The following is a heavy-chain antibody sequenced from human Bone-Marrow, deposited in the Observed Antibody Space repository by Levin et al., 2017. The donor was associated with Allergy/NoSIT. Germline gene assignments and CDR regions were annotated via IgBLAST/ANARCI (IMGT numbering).Heavy chain of an antibody. CDR3: AREGVATWEAFDM. CDR1: GFTFGGYS. Sequence: GESLKISCAASGFTFGGYSMSWVRQAPGKGLEFISYISSSSRTLYYADSVRGRFTISRDNAKNSLYLQMNSLRDEDTAVYYCAREGVATWEAFDMWGQGTMVTVS. D-gene: IGHD5-12*01. J-gene: IGHJ3*02. CDR2: ISSSSRTL. V-gene: IGHV3-48*02.